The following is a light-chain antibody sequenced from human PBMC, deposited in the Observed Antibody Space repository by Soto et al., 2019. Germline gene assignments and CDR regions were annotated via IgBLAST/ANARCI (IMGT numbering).Light chain of an antibody. J-gene: IGLJ2*01. CDR1: TSNIRNNF. Sequence: QSVLTQPPSVSAAPGQKVTISCSGSTSNIRNNFVSWYQHLPGTAPRLLIYSNNNRPSGIPDRFSGSKSGASATLGITGLQTGDEADYYCGTWDTSLSAVVFGGGTKLTVL. V-gene: IGLV1-51*01. CDR3: GTWDTSLSAVV. CDR2: SNN.